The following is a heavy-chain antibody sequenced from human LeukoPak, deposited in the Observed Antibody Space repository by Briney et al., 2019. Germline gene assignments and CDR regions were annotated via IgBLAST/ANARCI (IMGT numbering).Heavy chain of an antibody. Sequence: GGSLRLSCAASGFTFSHYEMNWVRQAPGKGLEWVSFIGSSGRTIYYADSVKGRFTISRDNAKNSLYLQVNSLRAEDTAVYYCARAPDGYNWFDIWGQGTMVTVSS. CDR2: IGSSGRTI. J-gene: IGHJ3*02. V-gene: IGHV3-48*03. D-gene: IGHD5-24*01. CDR1: GFTFSHYE. CDR3: ARAPDGYNWFDI.